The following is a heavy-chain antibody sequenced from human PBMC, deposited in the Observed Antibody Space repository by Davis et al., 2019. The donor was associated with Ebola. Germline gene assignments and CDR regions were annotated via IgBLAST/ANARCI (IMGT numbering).Heavy chain of an antibody. CDR1: GYTFTSYG. D-gene: IGHD6-19*01. CDR2: INPHNCNT. Sequence: AASVKVSCKASGYTFTSYGITWVRQAPGQGLEWMGWINPHNCNTNYAPNVQGRVTITADKSTSTAYMELSRLRSDDTAVYYCARDLPTSVLIAVAGNLFDYWGQGTLVTVSS. CDR3: ARDLPTSVLIAVAGNLFDY. V-gene: IGHV1-18*04. J-gene: IGHJ4*02.